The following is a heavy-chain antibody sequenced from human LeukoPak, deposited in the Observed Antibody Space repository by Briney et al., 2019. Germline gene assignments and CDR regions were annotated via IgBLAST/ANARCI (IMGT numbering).Heavy chain of an antibody. Sequence: SETLSLTCTVSGGSISSGSYYWSWIRQSAGKGLEWIGRIYTSGSNNYNPSLKSRVTISVDTSKNKFSLKLSSVAAADTAVYYCARMRLYNYFDYWGQGTLVTVSS. CDR1: GGSISSGSYY. J-gene: IGHJ4*02. CDR3: ARMRLYNYFDY. V-gene: IGHV4-61*02. D-gene: IGHD6-25*01. CDR2: IYTSGSN.